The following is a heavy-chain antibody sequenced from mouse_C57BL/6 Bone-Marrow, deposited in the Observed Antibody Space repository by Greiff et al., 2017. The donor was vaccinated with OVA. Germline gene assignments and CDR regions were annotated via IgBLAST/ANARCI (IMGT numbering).Heavy chain of an antibody. J-gene: IGHJ2*01. CDR2: IDPNSGGT. CDR1: GYTFTSYW. CDR3: ARKGHYYGSSHFDY. D-gene: IGHD1-1*01. V-gene: IGHV1-72*01. Sequence: VQLQQPGAELVKPGASVKLSCKASGYTFTSYWMHWVKQRPGRGLEWIGRIDPNSGGTKYNEKFKSKATLTVDKPSSTAYMQLSSLTSEDSAVYYCARKGHYYGSSHFDYWGQGTTLTVSS.